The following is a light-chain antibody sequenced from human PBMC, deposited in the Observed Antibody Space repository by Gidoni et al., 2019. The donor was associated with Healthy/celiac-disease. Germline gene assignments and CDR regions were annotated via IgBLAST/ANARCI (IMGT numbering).Light chain of an antibody. CDR3: QQYHSTPLT. CDR1: QSVLYSSNNKNY. J-gene: IGKJ3*01. Sequence: DIVMTQSPDSLAVSLGERATINCKSSQSVLYSSNNKNYLAWYQQKPGQPPKLLIYWASTRESGVPDRFSGSGSGTDFTLTISSLQAEDVAVYYCQQYHSTPLTFGPGTKVGIK. CDR2: WAS. V-gene: IGKV4-1*01.